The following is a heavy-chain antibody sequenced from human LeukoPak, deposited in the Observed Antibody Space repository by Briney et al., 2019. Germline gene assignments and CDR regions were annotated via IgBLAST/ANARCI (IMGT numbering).Heavy chain of an antibody. D-gene: IGHD2-8*02. J-gene: IGHJ6*02. V-gene: IGHV1-8*01. Sequence: ASVNVSCKASGYTFTNYDINWVRQATGQGLEWMGWMNPSSGNTGYAQKFQGRVTMTRNTSISTAYMELSSLRSEDTAVYYCARGLVYYYGMDVWGQGTTVTVSS. CDR1: GYTFTNYD. CDR2: MNPSSGNT. CDR3: ARGLVYYYGMDV.